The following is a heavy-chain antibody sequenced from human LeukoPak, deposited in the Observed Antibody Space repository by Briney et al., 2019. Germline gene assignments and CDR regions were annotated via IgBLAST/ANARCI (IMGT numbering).Heavy chain of an antibody. V-gene: IGHV6-1*01. CDR3: ARVPYYDFQADAFDI. CDR2: TYYRSRWYN. D-gene: IGHD3-3*01. Sequence: SQTLSLTCAISGDSVSANGAAWNWIRQSPSRGLEWLGRTYYRSRWYNDYAVSVKSRITINPDTSKNQFSLQLNSVTPEDTAVYYCARVPYYDFQADAFDIWGQGTMVTVSS. J-gene: IGHJ3*02. CDR1: GDSVSANGAA.